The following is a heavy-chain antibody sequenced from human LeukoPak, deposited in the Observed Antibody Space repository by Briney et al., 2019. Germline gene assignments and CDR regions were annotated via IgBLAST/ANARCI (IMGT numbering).Heavy chain of an antibody. J-gene: IGHJ4*02. CDR3: VRDLMGATD. Sequence: GGSLRLSCAASGFSFTTYTMNWVRQAPGKGLEWVSSISVSNRYIYYADSVRGRFTISRENAKNSLYLQMNSLRVEDTAVYYCVRDLMGATDWGQGTLFTVSS. CDR1: GFSFTTYT. CDR2: ISVSNRYI. V-gene: IGHV3-21*01. D-gene: IGHD1-26*01.